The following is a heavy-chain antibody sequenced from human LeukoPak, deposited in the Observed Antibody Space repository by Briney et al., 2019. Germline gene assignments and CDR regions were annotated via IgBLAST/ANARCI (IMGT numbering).Heavy chain of an antibody. Sequence: SETLSLTCTVSGGSISSYYWSWIRQPPGKGLEWIGYIYYSGSTNYNPSLKSRVTISVDTSKNQFSLKLSSVTAADMAVYYCASSRVSDYYDSSLTAFDIWGQGTMVTVSS. V-gene: IGHV4-59*01. CDR2: IYYSGST. D-gene: IGHD3-22*01. J-gene: IGHJ3*02. CDR1: GGSISSYY. CDR3: ASSRVSDYYDSSLTAFDI.